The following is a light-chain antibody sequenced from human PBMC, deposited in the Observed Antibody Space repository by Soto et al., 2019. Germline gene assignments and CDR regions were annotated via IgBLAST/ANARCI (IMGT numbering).Light chain of an antibody. Sequence: EIVMTQSPATLSVSPGERATLSCRASQSVSSNLAWYQQKPGQAPRLLIYGASTRATGIPARFSGSGSGTEFTLTISSLQSEDFALYYCQQYDNWPGTFGPGTKVD. CDR3: QQYDNWPGT. V-gene: IGKV3-15*01. CDR1: QSVSSN. CDR2: GAS. J-gene: IGKJ3*01.